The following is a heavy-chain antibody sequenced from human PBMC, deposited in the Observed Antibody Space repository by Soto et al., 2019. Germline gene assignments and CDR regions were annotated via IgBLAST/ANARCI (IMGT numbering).Heavy chain of an antibody. J-gene: IGHJ6*02. D-gene: IGHD1-7*01. CDR2: INPNSGGT. Sequence: QVPLVQSGAEVKKPGASVRVSCKAPGYGFTGYYVHWVRLAPGQGFEWLGWINPNSGGTNHAHKFQGRVTMTRDTSISTAYMELNRLTSNDTAVYYCAREAGTIGNYYYGMDVWGQGTTIAVS. CDR3: AREAGTIGNYYYGMDV. V-gene: IGHV1-2*07. CDR1: GYGFTGYY.